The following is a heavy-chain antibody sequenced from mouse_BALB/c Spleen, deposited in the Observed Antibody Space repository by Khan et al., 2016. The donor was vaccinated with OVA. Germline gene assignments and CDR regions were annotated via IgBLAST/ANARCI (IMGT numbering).Heavy chain of an antibody. CDR3: ARGDGYYVYFDY. Sequence: QVQLKQSGPELVKPGASVKMSCKASGYTFTYYVITWVKQRTGQGLEWIGEIYPGSDNAYHNERFKGKATLTADKSSNTTHMQLSSLTSEDSAVYFCARGDGYYVYFDYWGQGTTLTVSS. V-gene: IGHV1-77*01. CDR1: GYTFTYYV. CDR2: IYPGSDNA. D-gene: IGHD2-3*01. J-gene: IGHJ2*01.